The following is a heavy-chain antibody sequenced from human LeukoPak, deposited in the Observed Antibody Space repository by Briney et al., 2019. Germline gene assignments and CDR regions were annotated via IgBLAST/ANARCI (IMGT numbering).Heavy chain of an antibody. CDR2: ISSSSSTI. Sequence: GGSLRLSCAASGFTFSSYSMNWVRQAPGKGLEWVSYISSSSSTIYYADSVKGRFTISRDNAKNSLYLQMNSLRAEDTAVYYCARGANCGGDCYALDIWGQGTMVTVSS. V-gene: IGHV3-48*01. CDR3: ARGANCGGDCYALDI. CDR1: GFTFSSYS. J-gene: IGHJ3*02. D-gene: IGHD2-21*02.